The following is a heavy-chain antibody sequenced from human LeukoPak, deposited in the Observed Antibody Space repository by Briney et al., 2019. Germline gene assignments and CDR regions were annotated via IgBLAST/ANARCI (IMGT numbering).Heavy chain of an antibody. D-gene: IGHD1-26*01. CDR3: ATNIPTPTTSPPLGY. CDR1: GGSISSYY. V-gene: IGHV4-59*08. Sequence: SETLSLTCTVSGGSISSYYWSWIRQPPGKGLEWIGYIYYSGSTNYNPSLKSRVTISVDTSKYQFSLEVSSVTAADTAVYYCATNIPTPTTSPPLGYWGQGTLVTVSS. J-gene: IGHJ4*02. CDR2: IYYSGST.